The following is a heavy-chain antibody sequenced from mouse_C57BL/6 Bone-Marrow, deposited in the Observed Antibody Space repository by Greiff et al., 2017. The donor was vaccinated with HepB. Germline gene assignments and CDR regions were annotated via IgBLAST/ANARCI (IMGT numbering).Heavy chain of an antibody. CDR1: GYTFTSYW. D-gene: IGHD1-1*01. J-gene: IGHJ2*01. CDR2: IYPSDSET. CDR3: ARSPSSYFDY. Sequence: VQLQQPGAELVRPGSSVKLSCKASGYTFTSYWMDWVKQRPGQGLEWIGNIYPSDSETHYNQKFKDKATLTVDKSSSTAYMQLSSLTSEDSAVYYCARSPSSYFDYWGQGTTLTVSS. V-gene: IGHV1-61*01.